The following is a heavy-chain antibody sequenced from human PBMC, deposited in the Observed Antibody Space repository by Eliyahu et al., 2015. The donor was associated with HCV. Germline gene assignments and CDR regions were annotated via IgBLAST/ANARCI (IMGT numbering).Heavy chain of an antibody. CDR2: XGATT. CDR3: AADIPNXGVYVPIDF. Sequence: EVQLVESGGGLVKPGGSLRLSCAAXGFTFRNAWMVWVRQAPGKGLGWVGLXGATTEYAAPVKGRVTISRDDSKSTLYLQMSSLKTEDTAVYYCAADIPNXGVYVPIDFWGQGTPVTVSS. J-gene: IGHJ4*02. CDR1: GFTFRNAW. D-gene: IGHD5/OR15-5a*01. V-gene: IGHV3-15*01.